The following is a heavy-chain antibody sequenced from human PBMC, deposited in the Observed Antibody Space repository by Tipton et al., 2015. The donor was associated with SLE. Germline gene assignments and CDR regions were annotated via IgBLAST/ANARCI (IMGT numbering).Heavy chain of an antibody. CDR1: GGSFSGYY. J-gene: IGHJ3*02. CDR3: ARRGGNWGSGDHEDAFDI. Sequence: LRLSCAVYGGSFSGYYWSWIRQPPGKGLEWIGYIYYSGSTYYNPSLKSRVTISVDTSKNQFSLKLSSVTAADTAVYYCARRGGNWGSGDHEDAFDIWGQGTMVTVSS. CDR2: IYYSGST. V-gene: IGHV4-34*09. D-gene: IGHD7-27*01.